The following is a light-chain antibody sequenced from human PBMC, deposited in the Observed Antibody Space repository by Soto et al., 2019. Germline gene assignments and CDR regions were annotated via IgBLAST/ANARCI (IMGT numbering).Light chain of an antibody. Sequence: QSALTQPAPVSGSPGQSTTISSTGTSSDIGGYNYVSWYQQHPGKARKLMIYEVSNRPSGISNRFSGSKSGNTASLTISGLQAEDEADYYCPSCTSSSTLAVYVFGNGTKGTVL. CDR1: SSDIGGYNY. CDR2: EVS. V-gene: IGLV2-14*01. CDR3: PSCTSSSTLAVYV. J-gene: IGLJ1*01.